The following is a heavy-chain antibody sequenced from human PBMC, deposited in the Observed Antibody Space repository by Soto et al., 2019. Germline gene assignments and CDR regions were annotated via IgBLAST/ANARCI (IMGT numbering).Heavy chain of an antibody. J-gene: IGHJ3*02. CDR1: GFTFSSYA. CDR3: AQDYYDSSGPTGAFDI. V-gene: IGHV3-23*01. Sequence: VGSVKLSCAASGFTFSSYAMVWVLQAPGKGLEWVSSISGSGGRTYFADSVKGRFTIARDNSKNTLFLQMNSLRAEDTAVYYCAQDYYDSSGPTGAFDIWGQGTLVTVSS. CDR2: ISGSGGRT. D-gene: IGHD3-22*01.